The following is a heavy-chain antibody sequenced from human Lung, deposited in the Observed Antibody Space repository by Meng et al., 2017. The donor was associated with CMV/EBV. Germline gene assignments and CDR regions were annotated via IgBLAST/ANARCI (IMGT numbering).Heavy chain of an antibody. V-gene: IGHV3-11*01. CDR1: GFTFSDYY. D-gene: IGHD5-18*01. J-gene: IGHJ4*02. CDR3: ARVRTAMAYYFDY. Sequence: SCAASGFTFSDYYMSWIRQAPGKGLEWVSYISSSGSTIYYADSVKGRFTISRDNAKNSLYLQMNSLRAEDTAVYYCARVRTAMAYYFDYWAPGTXVTVSS. CDR2: ISSSGSTI.